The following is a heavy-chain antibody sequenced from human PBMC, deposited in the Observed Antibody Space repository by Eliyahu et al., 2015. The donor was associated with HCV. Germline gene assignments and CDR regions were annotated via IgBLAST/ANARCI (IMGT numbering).Heavy chain of an antibody. CDR1: GFTXSSYS. CDR3: ARVPRSSWSVRYYYGMDV. CDR2: ISSSSSYI. V-gene: IGHV3-21*01. J-gene: IGHJ6*02. Sequence: EVQLVESGGGLVKPGGSLRLSCAASGFTXSSYSMTWXRKAPGKGLEWVXSISSSSSYIYYADSVKGRFTISRDNAKXSLYLQMNSLRAEDTAVYYCARVPRSSWSVRYYYGMDVWGQGTTVTVSS. D-gene: IGHD6-13*01.